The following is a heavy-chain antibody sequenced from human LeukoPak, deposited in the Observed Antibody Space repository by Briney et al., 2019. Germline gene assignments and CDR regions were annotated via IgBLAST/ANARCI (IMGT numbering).Heavy chain of an antibody. Sequence: SETLSLTCTVSGGSISSYYWSWIRQPPGKGLEWIGYIYYSGSTNYNPSLKSRVTISVDTSKNQFSLKLSSVTAAGTAVYYCARDSNWYDAFDIWGQGTMVTVSS. V-gene: IGHV4-59*01. CDR1: GGSISSYY. J-gene: IGHJ3*02. D-gene: IGHD6-13*01. CDR3: ARDSNWYDAFDI. CDR2: IYYSGST.